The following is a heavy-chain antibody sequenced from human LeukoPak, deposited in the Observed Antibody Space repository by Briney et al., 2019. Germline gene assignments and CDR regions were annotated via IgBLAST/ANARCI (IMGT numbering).Heavy chain of an antibody. Sequence: SETLSLTCTVSGGSISSSSYYWGWIRQPPGKGLEWIGSIYYSGSTYYNPSLKSRVTISVDTPKNQFSLKLSSVTAADTAVYYCARHKKVPRVYYYYYMDVWGKGTTVTVSS. CDR3: ARHKKVPRVYYYYYMDV. CDR2: IYYSGST. CDR1: GGSISSSSYY. D-gene: IGHD3-10*01. J-gene: IGHJ6*03. V-gene: IGHV4-39*01.